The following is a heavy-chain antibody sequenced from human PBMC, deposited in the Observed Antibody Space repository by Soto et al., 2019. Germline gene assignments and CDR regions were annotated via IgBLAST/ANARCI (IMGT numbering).Heavy chain of an antibody. CDR1: GYTFTSYG. CDR2: ISAYNGNT. J-gene: IGHJ6*03. Sequence: ASVKVSCKASGYTFTSYGISWVRQAPGQGLEWMGWISAYNGNTNYAQKLQGRVTMTTDTSTSTAYMELRSLRSDDAAVYYCARVQAYYYYMDVWGKGTTVTVSS. V-gene: IGHV1-18*01. CDR3: ARVQAYYYYMDV.